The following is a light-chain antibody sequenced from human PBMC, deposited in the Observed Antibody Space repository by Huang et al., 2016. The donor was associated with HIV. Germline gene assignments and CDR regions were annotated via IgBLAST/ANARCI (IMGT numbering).Light chain of an antibody. V-gene: IGKV3-15*01. CDR3: QQYNNWPGFT. CDR2: GAS. Sequence: EIVVTQSPATLSLSPGERAILFCRASQSVSSNLAWYQQKPGQAPRLLIYGASARGPGVPPRFSGSGSGTEFALTICSLQSEDFAVYYCQQYNNWPGFTFGPGTKVDIK. CDR1: QSVSSN. J-gene: IGKJ3*01.